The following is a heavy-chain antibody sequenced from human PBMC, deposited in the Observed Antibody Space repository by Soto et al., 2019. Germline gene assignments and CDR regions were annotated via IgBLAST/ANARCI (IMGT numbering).Heavy chain of an antibody. D-gene: IGHD1-26*01. CDR1: GYTFTSYA. CDR3: ARAGGNRGSYLVE. CDR2: INAGNGNT. J-gene: IGHJ4*02. Sequence: QVQLVQSGAEVKKPGASVKVSCKASGYTFTSYAMHWVRQAPGQRLEWMGWINAGNGNTKYSQKFQGRVTITRDTSASAAYMELSSLRSEDTAVYYCARAGGNRGSYLVEWGQGTLVTVSS. V-gene: IGHV1-3*01.